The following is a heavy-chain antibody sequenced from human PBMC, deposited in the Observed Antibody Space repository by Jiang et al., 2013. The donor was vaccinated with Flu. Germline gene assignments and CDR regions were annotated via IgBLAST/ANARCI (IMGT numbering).Heavy chain of an antibody. CDR3: ASVRGWVESSSSWYVGRFHY. V-gene: IGHV4-34*01. CDR2: INHSGTT. Sequence: LLKPSETLSLTCAVYGGSFSGFYWSWIRQPPGKGLEWIGEINHSGTTNYNPSLKSRVTISIDTSKNQFSLKLSSVTAADTAVYYCASVRGWVESSSSWYVGRFHYWGQGILVTVSS. CDR1: GGSFSGFY. D-gene: IGHD6-13*01. J-gene: IGHJ4*02.